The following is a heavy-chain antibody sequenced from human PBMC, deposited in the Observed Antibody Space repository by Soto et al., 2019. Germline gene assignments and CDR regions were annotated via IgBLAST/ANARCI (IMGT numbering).Heavy chain of an antibody. J-gene: IGHJ2*01. V-gene: IGHV1-69*01. CDR1: GGTFSSYA. CDR2: IIPIFGTA. Sequence: QVQLVQSGAEVKKPGSSVKVSCKASGGTFSSYAISWVRQAPGQGLEWMGGIIPIFGTANYAQKFQGRVTINADESTSTAYMELSSLRSEDTAVYYGSRESGIEQSDWYFDLWGRGTLVTVSS. CDR3: SRESGIEQSDWYFDL. D-gene: IGHD6-13*01.